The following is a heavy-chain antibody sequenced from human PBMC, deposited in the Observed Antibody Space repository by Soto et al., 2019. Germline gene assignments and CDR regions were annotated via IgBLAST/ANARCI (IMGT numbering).Heavy chain of an antibody. CDR1: GFDFRSYA. CDR3: AKGILSATIAPYAMDV. Sequence: PGGSLRLSCEASGFDFRSYAMHWVRQAPGKGLEWVGVISYDGGNIYYADSVKVRFTISRDNSKNTLYVQVKSLRPEDTAVYYCAKGILSATIAPYAMDVWGQGTTVTVSS. CDR2: ISYDGGNI. V-gene: IGHV3-30*18. J-gene: IGHJ6*02. D-gene: IGHD2-21*01.